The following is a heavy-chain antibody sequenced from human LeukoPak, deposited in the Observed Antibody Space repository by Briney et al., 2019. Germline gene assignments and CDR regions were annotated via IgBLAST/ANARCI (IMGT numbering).Heavy chain of an antibody. J-gene: IGHJ4*02. V-gene: IGHV1-8*03. CDR3: ARGVREWLRDLYYFDY. D-gene: IGHD5-12*01. CDR2: MNPSSGNT. Sequence: ASVKVSCKASRYTFTSYDINWVRQATGQGLEWMGWMNPSSGNTGYAQKFQGRVTITRNTSISTAYMELSSLRSEDTAVYYCARGVREWLRDLYYFDYWGQGTLVTVSS. CDR1: RYTFTSYD.